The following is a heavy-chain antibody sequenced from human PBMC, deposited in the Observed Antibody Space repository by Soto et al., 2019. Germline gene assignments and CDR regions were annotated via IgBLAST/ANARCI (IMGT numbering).Heavy chain of an antibody. CDR2: IWYDGSNK. CDR1: GFSLGSYG. D-gene: IGHD1-1*01. V-gene: IGHV3-33*01. CDR3: ARDRSGTFDP. Sequence: GSLRLCCAASGFSLGSYGMHWVRQAPGKGLEWVAVIWYDGSNKYYADSVKGRFTISRDNSKNTLYLQMNSLRAEDTAVYYCARDRSGTFDPWGQGTLVTVSS. J-gene: IGHJ5*02.